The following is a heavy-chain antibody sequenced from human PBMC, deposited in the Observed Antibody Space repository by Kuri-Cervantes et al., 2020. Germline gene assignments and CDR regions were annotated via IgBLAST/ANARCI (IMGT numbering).Heavy chain of an antibody. CDR1: GGSISSSSYY. CDR2: IYYSGST. J-gene: IGHJ4*02. D-gene: IGHD5-24*01. V-gene: IGHV4-39*01. CDR3: FFMAARLSDY. Sequence: GSLRLSCTVSGGSISSSSYYWGWIRQPPGKGLEWIGSIYYSGSTYYNPSLKSRVTISVDTSKNQFSLKLSSVTAADTAVYYCFFMAARLSDYWGQGTLVTVSS.